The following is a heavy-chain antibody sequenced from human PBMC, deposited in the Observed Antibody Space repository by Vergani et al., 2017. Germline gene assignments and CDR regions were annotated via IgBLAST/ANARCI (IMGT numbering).Heavy chain of an antibody. V-gene: IGHV3-48*03. CDR3: AKEGGIWQWLARAYDY. CDR1: GFTFSSYE. CDR2: ISSSGSTI. Sequence: EVQLVESGGGLVQPGGSLRLSCAASGFTFSSYEMNWVRQAPGKGLEWVSYISSSGSTIYYADSVKGRFTISRDNAKNSLYLQMNSLRAEDTAVYYCAKEGGIWQWLARAYDYWGQGTLVTVSS. J-gene: IGHJ4*02. D-gene: IGHD6-19*01.